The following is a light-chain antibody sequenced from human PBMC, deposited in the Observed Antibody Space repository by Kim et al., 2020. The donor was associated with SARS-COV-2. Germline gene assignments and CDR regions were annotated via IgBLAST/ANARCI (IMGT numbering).Light chain of an antibody. Sequence: VTISCTGSSSNIGAGYYVHWYQQLPGTAPKLLIYGNSNRPSGVPDRFSGSKSGTSASLAITGLQAEDEADYYCQSYDSSLSGFVVFGGGTQLTVL. V-gene: IGLV1-40*01. CDR1: SSNIGAGYY. J-gene: IGLJ2*01. CDR3: QSYDSSLSGFVV. CDR2: GNS.